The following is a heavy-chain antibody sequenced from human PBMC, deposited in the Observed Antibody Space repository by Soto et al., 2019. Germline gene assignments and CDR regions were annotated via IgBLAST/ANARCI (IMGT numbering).Heavy chain of an antibody. CDR3: ARDRRGSVYCSSTSCYSYGMDV. D-gene: IGHD2-2*01. Sequence: PGGSLRLSCAASGFTFRSYAMHWVRQAPGKGLEWVAVISYDGSNKYYADSVKGRFTISRDNSKNTLYLQMNSLRAEDTAVYYCARDRRGSVYCSSTSCYSYGMDVWGQGTTVTVSS. CDR2: ISYDGSNK. V-gene: IGHV3-30-3*01. CDR1: GFTFRSYA. J-gene: IGHJ6*02.